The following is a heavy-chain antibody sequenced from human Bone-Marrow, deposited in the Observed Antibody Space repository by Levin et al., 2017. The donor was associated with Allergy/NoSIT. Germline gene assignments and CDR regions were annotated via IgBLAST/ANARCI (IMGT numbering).Heavy chain of an antibody. V-gene: IGHV3-7*03. Sequence: PGGSLRLSCRGSGFTFGDFWMSWVRQAPGKGLEWVANIDREGRVRRYADSVMGRFTSSRDNAENSLFLQMDSLSAEDTAVYYCAKAYYGDYGAFEMWGQGTTVTVSS. CDR3: AKAYYGDYGAFEM. D-gene: IGHD4-17*01. CDR2: IDREGRVR. CDR1: GFTFGDFW. J-gene: IGHJ3*02.